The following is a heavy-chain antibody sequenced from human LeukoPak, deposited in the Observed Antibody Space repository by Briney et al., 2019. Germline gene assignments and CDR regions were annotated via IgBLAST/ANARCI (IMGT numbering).Heavy chain of an antibody. CDR3: ARAQTDFWSGYYLYFDY. D-gene: IGHD3-3*01. Sequence: GGSLRLSCAASGFTFNNYGMHWVRQAPGKGLEWVSYISSSSSTIYYADSVKGRFTFSRDNAKNSLYLQMNSLRAEDTAVYYCARAQTDFWSGYYLYFDYWGQGTLVTVSS. CDR2: ISSSSSTI. CDR1: GFTFNNYG. V-gene: IGHV3-48*01. J-gene: IGHJ4*02.